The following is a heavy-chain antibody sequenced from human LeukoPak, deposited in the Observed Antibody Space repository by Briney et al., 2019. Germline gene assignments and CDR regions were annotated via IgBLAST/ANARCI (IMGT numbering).Heavy chain of an antibody. CDR2: ISSSSSYT. J-gene: IGHJ4*02. D-gene: IGHD6-13*01. V-gene: IGHV3-11*06. CDR1: GFTFSDYY. CDR3: ARLTMIGYSSSWPDDY. Sequence: GGSLRLSCAASGFTFSDYYMSWIRQAPGKGLEWVSYISSSSSYTNYADSVKGRFTISRDNAKNSLYLQMNSLRDEDTAVYYCARLTMIGYSSSWPDDYWGQGTLVTVSS.